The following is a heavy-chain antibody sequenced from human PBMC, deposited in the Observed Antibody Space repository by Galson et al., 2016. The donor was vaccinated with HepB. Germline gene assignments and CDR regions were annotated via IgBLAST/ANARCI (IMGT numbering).Heavy chain of an antibody. D-gene: IGHD3-3*01. V-gene: IGHV3-30*18. CDR1: GFTFSSYG. CDR2: VSFDGSQK. Sequence: SLRLSCAASGFTFSSYGMHWVRQAPGQGLEWVAVVSFDGSQKYYPDSVKGRFAISRDNSKNTLFLHVSSLSSEDTAVYYCAKGLYNDFWSGFPPCYDYVMDVGGQGTTVTGSS. J-gene: IGHJ6*02. CDR3: AKGLYNDFWSGFPPCYDYVMDV.